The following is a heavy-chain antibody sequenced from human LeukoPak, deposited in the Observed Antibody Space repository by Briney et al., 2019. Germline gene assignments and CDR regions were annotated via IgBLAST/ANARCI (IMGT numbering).Heavy chain of an antibody. CDR1: GFIFDDCT. CDR2: ITWDSGST. V-gene: IGHV3-43*01. CDR3: VKDKGWNDERYYFDY. D-gene: IGHD1-1*01. J-gene: IGHJ4*02. Sequence: PGGSLRLSCAASGFIFDDCTMHWVRQAPGKGLEWVSLITWDSGSTYYADSVEGRFTISRDNNKNSLYLQMNSLRTEDTALYFCVKDKGWNDERYYFDYWGQGTLVIVSS.